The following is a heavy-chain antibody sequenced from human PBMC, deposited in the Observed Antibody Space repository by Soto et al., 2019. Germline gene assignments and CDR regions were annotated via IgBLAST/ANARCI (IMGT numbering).Heavy chain of an antibody. D-gene: IGHD3-22*01. J-gene: IGHJ5*02. CDR3: ARIAYYYDSSGSPGARFDP. CDR2: IYYSGST. CDR1: GGSISSSSYY. V-gene: IGHV4-39*01. Sequence: QLQLQESGPGLVKPSETLSLTCTVSGGSISSSSYYWGWIRQPPGKGLEWIGSIYYSGSTYYNPSLKSRVTISVDTSKNQFSLKLSSVTAADTAVYYCARIAYYYDSSGSPGARFDPWGQGTLVTVSS.